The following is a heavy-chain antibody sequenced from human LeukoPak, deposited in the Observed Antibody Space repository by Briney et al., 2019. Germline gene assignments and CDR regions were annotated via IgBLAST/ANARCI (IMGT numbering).Heavy chain of an antibody. Sequence: PSETLSLTCAVYGGSFSGYYWSWIRQPPGKGLEWIGEINHSGSTNYNPSLKSRVTISVDTSKNQFSLKLSSVTAADTAVYYCARLARPNCSSTSCYSGHYYYYYYMDVWGKGTTVTVSS. V-gene: IGHV4-34*01. CDR2: INHSGST. J-gene: IGHJ6*03. CDR3: ARLARPNCSSTSCYSGHYYYYYYMDV. D-gene: IGHD2-2*01. CDR1: GGSFSGYY.